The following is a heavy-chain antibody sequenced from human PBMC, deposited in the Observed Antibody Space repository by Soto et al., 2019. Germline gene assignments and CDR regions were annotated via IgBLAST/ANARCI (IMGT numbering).Heavy chain of an antibody. J-gene: IGHJ3*02. CDR1: GGSISSGGYY. D-gene: IGHD3-9*01. V-gene: IGHV4-31*03. CDR2: IYYSGST. CDR3: ACFSYYDILTGYRIDAFDI. Sequence: QVQLQESGPGLVKPSQTLSLTCTVSGGSISSGGYYWSWIRQHPGKGLEWIGYIYYSGSTYYNPSFKSRVTIAVDTSKNLFSLKLSSVTAADTAVYYCACFSYYDILTGYRIDAFDIWGQGTMVTVSS.